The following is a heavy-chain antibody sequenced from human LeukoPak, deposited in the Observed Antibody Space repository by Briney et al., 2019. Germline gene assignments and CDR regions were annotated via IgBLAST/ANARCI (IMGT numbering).Heavy chain of an antibody. CDR1: GYTFTSYG. CDR2: ISAYNGNT. D-gene: IGHD5-12*01. Sequence: ASVKVSCKASGYTFTSYGISWVRQAPGQGLEWMGWISAYNGNTNYAQKLQGRVTMTTDTSTSTAYMGLRSLRSDDTAVYYCARVYSGYDSAYFDYWGQGTLVTVSS. CDR3: ARVYSGYDSAYFDY. V-gene: IGHV1-18*01. J-gene: IGHJ4*02.